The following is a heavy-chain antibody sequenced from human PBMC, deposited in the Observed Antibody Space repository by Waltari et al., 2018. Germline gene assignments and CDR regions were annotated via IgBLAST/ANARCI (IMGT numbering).Heavy chain of an antibody. CDR1: GGTFSSYA. CDR2: INPNSGGT. Sequence: VQLVQSGAEVKKPGSSVKVSCKASGGTFSSYAISWVRQAPGQGLEWMGRINPNSGGTNYEQKFQGRVTMTRDTSISTAYMELSRLRSDDTAVYYCARGDEGGPWGQGTLVTVSS. J-gene: IGHJ5*02. D-gene: IGHD3-16*01. CDR3: ARGDEGGP. V-gene: IGHV1-2*06.